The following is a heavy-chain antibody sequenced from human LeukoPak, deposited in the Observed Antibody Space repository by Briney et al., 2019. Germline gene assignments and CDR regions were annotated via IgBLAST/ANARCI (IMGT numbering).Heavy chain of an antibody. CDR3: ARESSDDSKNNWFDP. J-gene: IGHJ5*02. Sequence: SETLSLTCTVPGDSISSYYWSWIRQPPGKGLEWVGYIYYSGSTNYNPSVKGRVTISVDTSKSQFSLKLSSVTAADTGVYYCARESSDDSKNNWFDPWGQGTLVTVSS. CDR1: GDSISSYY. CDR2: IYYSGST. D-gene: IGHD3-22*01. V-gene: IGHV4-59*01.